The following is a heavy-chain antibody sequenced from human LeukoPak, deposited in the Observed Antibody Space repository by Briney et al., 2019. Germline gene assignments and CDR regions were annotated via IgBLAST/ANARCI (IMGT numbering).Heavy chain of an antibody. CDR3: ARPPAAGTFSPFDI. CDR2: IYPGNSDT. Sequence: ESLKISCKGSGYNFVTYWIARVGQMPGKGLEWMGIIYPGNSDTRYSPSFQGQVTISADKSISTAYLQWSSLKASDTAIYYCARPPAAGTFSPFDIWGQGTMVTVSS. V-gene: IGHV5-51*01. CDR1: GYNFVTYW. D-gene: IGHD6-13*01. J-gene: IGHJ3*02.